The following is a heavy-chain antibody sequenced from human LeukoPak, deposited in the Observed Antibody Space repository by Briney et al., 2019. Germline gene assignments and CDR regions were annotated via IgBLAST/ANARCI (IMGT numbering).Heavy chain of an antibody. CDR3: ARDPVLWFGDPHGIGP. J-gene: IGHJ5*02. V-gene: IGHV4-38-2*02. CDR2: LYHSGST. Sequence: PSETLSLTCTVSGYSISSGYYWGWIRQPPGKGLEWIGSLYHSGSTYYNPSLKSRVTISVDTSKNQFSLKLSSVTAADTAVYYCARDPVLWFGDPHGIGPWGQGTLVTVSS. CDR1: GYSISSGYY. D-gene: IGHD3-10*01.